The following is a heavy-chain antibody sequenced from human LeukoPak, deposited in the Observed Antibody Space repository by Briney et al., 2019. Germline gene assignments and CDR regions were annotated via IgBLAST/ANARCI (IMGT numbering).Heavy chain of an antibody. J-gene: IGHJ5*02. V-gene: IGHV3-15*01. CDR1: GITFSTAW. CDR2: IKSKIGSTTS. Sequence: PGGSLRLSCAASGITFSTAWMSWFRQAPGKGLEWVGRIKSKIGSTTSDYAAPEKDRFTILRDNSKNALYLQRSSLKTEGTAVYFCATDLAWFDPWGQGTLVTVSS. CDR3: ATDLAWFDP.